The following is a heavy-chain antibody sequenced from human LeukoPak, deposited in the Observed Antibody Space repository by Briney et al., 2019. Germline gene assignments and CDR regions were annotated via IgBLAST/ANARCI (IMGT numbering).Heavy chain of an antibody. CDR3: ARTSRLTAFDP. J-gene: IGHJ5*02. V-gene: IGHV4-34*01. Sequence: SETLSLTCAVYGGSFSGYYWSWIRQPPGKGLEWIGEINHSGSTNYNPSLKSRVTISVDTSKNQFSLKLSSVTAADTAVYYCARTSRLTAFDPWGQGTLVTVSS. CDR1: GGSFSGYY. D-gene: IGHD3-16*01. CDR2: INHSGST.